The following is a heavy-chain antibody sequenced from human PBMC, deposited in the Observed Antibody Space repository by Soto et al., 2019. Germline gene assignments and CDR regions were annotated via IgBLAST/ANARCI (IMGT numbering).Heavy chain of an antibody. CDR2: IIPIFGTA. D-gene: IGHD3-3*01. Sequence: SVKVSCKASGGTFSSYAISWVRQAPGQGLEWMGGIIPIFGTANYAQKFQGRVTITADESTSTAYMELSSLRSEDTAVYYCAKSEGWSGYYIPYYYGMDVWGQGTTVTVSS. J-gene: IGHJ6*02. CDR3: AKSEGWSGYYIPYYYGMDV. CDR1: GGTFSSYA. V-gene: IGHV1-69*13.